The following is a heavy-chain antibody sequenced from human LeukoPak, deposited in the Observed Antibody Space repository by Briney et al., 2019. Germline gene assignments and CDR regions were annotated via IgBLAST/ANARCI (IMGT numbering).Heavy chain of an antibody. Sequence: SVKVSCKASGGTFSSYAISWVRQAPGQGLEWMGGIIPIFGTANYAQKFQGRVTITTDESTSTAYMELSSLRSEDTAVYYCAGAADYYDSSGYPEYFQHWGQGTLVTVSS. CDR2: IIPIFGTA. D-gene: IGHD3-22*01. J-gene: IGHJ1*01. CDR1: GGTFSSYA. CDR3: AGAADYYDSSGYPEYFQH. V-gene: IGHV1-69*05.